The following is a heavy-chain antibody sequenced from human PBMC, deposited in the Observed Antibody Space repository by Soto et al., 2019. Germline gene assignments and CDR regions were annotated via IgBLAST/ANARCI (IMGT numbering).Heavy chain of an antibody. D-gene: IGHD2-2*01. CDR2: SIPLFGTT. V-gene: IGHV1-69*12. CDR3: ARTNLVLVPTAKSDFDH. Sequence: QVQLVQSGAEVRKPGSSVKVSCKASGAIFKHYAITWVRQAPGQGLEWVGGSIPLFGTTNYAQKFQGRVTITADESTTTAYMELRSLRSEDSAVYYCARTNLVLVPTAKSDFDHWGQGTLITVSS. CDR1: GAIFKHYA. J-gene: IGHJ4*02.